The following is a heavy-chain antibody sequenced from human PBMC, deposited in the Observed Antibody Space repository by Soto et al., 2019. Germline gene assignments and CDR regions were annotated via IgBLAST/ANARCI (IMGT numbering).Heavy chain of an antibody. CDR3: ARRYGGTFDY. Sequence: QVQLQESGPGLVKPSETLSLTCTVSGGSISSYYWSWIRQPPGKGLEWIGYIYYSGSTNYNPSLKSRVTIXXDTSKTQFSLKLSSVTAADPAVYYCARRYGGTFDYWGQGTLVTVSS. CDR1: GGSISSYY. V-gene: IGHV4-59*08. D-gene: IGHD2-15*01. J-gene: IGHJ4*02. CDR2: IYYSGST.